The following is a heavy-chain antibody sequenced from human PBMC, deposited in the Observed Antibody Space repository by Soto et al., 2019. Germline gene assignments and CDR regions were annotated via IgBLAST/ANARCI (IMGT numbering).Heavy chain of an antibody. V-gene: IGHV1-69*06. CDR2: ILPSFGTT. CDR3: ASGTGYATRVVPYYYGLDV. D-gene: IGHD5-12*01. Sequence: QVQLVQSGAEVKKPGSSVKVSCKASGGTLSSYVITWVRQAPGQGLVWMGGILPSFGTTEYAQKFQGRVTITADISTRTAYMEVSSLRSEDTAVFYCASGTGYATRVVPYYYGLDVWGQGTTVTVSS. CDR1: GGTLSSYV. J-gene: IGHJ6*02.